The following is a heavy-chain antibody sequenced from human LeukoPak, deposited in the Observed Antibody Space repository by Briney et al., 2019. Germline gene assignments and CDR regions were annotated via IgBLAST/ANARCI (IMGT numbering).Heavy chain of an antibody. D-gene: IGHD4-11*01. V-gene: IGHV4-61*02. CDR2: IYTSGST. J-gene: IGHJ6*03. CDR1: GGSISSGSYY. CDR3: ARITDYSDYYYYSMDV. Sequence: PSQTLSLTCTVSGGSISSGSYYWSWIRQPAGKGPEWIGRIYTSGSTNYNPSLKSRVTISVDTSKNQFSLKLSSVTAADTAVYYCARITDYSDYYYYSMDVWGKGTTVTVSS.